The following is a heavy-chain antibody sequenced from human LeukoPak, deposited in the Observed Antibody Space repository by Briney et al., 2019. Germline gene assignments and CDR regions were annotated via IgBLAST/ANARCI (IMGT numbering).Heavy chain of an antibody. V-gene: IGHV3-30*01. CDR2: ISYDGSNK. CDR3: ARDVSRRLYNWFDP. CDR1: GFTFSSYA. Sequence: GGSLRLSCAASGFTFSSYAMHRVRQAPGKGLEWVAVISYDGSNKYYADSVKGRFTISRDNSKNTLYLQMNSLRAEDTAVYYCARDVSRRLYNWFDPWGQGTLVTVSS. J-gene: IGHJ5*02. D-gene: IGHD2/OR15-2a*01.